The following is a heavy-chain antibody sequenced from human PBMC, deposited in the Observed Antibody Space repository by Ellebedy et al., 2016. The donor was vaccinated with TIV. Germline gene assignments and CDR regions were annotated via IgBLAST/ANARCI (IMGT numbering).Heavy chain of an antibody. D-gene: IGHD3-3*01. V-gene: IGHV1-18*01. CDR3: ARAAVESRSDY. CDR2: ISAYNGNT. J-gene: IGHJ4*02. Sequence: AASVQVSCKASGYTFTSYGISWVRQAPGQGLEWMGWISAYNGNTDYAQKLQGRVTMTTDTSTSTAYMELRSLRSDDTAVYYCARAAVESRSDYWGQGTLVTVSS. CDR1: GYTFTSYG.